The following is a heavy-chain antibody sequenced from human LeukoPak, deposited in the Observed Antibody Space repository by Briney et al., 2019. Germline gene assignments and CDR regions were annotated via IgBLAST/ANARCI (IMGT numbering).Heavy chain of an antibody. CDR2: IYYSGST. J-gene: IGHJ2*01. V-gene: IGHV4-59*01. D-gene: IGHD1-26*01. CDR1: GGAISSYY. CDR3: ARGGWSLDP. Sequence: SETLSLTCTVSGGAISSYYWSWIRQPPGKGLEWIGYIYYSGSTNYNPSLKSRVTMSVDTSRNQFSLRLTSVTAADTAVYHCARGGWSLDPWGRGTLVTVSS.